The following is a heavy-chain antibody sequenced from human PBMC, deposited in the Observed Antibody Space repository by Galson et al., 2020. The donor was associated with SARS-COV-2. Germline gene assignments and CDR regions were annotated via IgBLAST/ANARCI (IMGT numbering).Heavy chain of an antibody. J-gene: IGHJ2*01. CDR3: ARLHLDQYYDILTGYYTPLGYFGL. V-gene: IGHV4-61*02. D-gene: IGHD3-9*01. CDR2: INTSGST. Sequence: SETLSLTCTVSGGSISSGSYYWSWIRQPAGKGLEWIGRINTSGSTNYNPSLKSRVTISVDTSKNQFSLKLSSVTAADTAVYYCARLHLDQYYDILTGYYTPLGYFGLWGRGTLVTVSS. CDR1: GGSISSGSYY.